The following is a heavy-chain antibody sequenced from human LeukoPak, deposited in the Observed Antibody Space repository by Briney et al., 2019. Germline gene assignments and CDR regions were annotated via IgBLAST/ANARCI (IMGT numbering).Heavy chain of an antibody. CDR3: ARDPYCSSTSCHSTGGDY. J-gene: IGHJ4*02. V-gene: IGHV3-74*01. CDR2: INSDGSST. D-gene: IGHD2-2*01. Sequence: PGGSLRLSCAASGFTFSSYWMYWVRQAPGKGLVWVSRINSDGSSTSYADSVKGRFTISRDNAKNTLYLQMNSLRAEDTAVYYCARDPYCSSTSCHSTGGDYWGQGTLVTVSS. CDR1: GFTFSSYW.